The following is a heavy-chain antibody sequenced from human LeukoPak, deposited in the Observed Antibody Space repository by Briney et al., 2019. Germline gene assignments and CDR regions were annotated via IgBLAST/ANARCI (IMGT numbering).Heavy chain of an antibody. CDR2: IYYSGST. Sequence: PSETLSLTCTVSGGSISSHYWSWIRQPPGKGLEWIGYIYYSGSTNYNPSLKSRVTISVDTSKNQFSLKLSSVTAADTAAYYCASVYYDILTGYTGFFDYWGQGTLVTVSS. D-gene: IGHD3-9*01. CDR3: ASVYYDILTGYTGFFDY. V-gene: IGHV4-59*11. J-gene: IGHJ4*02. CDR1: GGSISSHY.